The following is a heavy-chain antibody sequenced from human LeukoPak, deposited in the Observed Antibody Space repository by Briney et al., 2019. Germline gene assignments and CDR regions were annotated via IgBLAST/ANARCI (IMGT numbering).Heavy chain of an antibody. CDR1: GYTFTSYG. CDR2: ISAYNGNT. CDR3: ARVGGAYCGGDCYSDY. J-gene: IGHJ4*02. D-gene: IGHD2-21*02. V-gene: IGHV1-18*01. Sequence: EASVKVSCKTSGYTFTSYGISWVRQAPGQGLEWMGWISAYNGNTNYAQKLQGRVTMTTDTSTGTAYMELRSLRSGDTAVYYCARVGGAYCGGDCYSDYWGQGTLVTVSS.